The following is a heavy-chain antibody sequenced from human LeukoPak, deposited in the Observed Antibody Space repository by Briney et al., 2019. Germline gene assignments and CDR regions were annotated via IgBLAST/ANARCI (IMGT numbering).Heavy chain of an antibody. CDR2: ISGSGGST. V-gene: IGHV3-23*01. CDR3: AKSAYYDASGYYREYYFDY. CDR1: GFSFSNYA. J-gene: IGHJ4*02. D-gene: IGHD3-22*01. Sequence: PGGSLRLSCVSSGFSFSNYAMSWVRQAPGKGLEWVSRISGSGGSTHYADSVKGRFTISRDKTKNTLYLQMNSLRAEDTAVYYCAKSAYYDASGYYREYYFDYWGQGTLVTVSS.